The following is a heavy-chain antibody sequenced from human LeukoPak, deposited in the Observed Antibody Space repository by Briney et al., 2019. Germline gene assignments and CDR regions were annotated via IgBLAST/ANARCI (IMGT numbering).Heavy chain of an antibody. CDR2: IKQDGSEK. V-gene: IGHV3-7*01. CDR3: ARDRSIYYFDY. J-gene: IGHJ4*02. CDR1: GFTFSSYW. D-gene: IGHD2-21*01. Sequence: GGSVRLSCAASGFTFSSYWMTWVRQAPGKGLEWVANIKQDGSEKYYVDSVKGRFTISRDNAKNSLYLQMNSLRAEDTAVYYCARDRSIYYFDYWGQGTLVTVSS.